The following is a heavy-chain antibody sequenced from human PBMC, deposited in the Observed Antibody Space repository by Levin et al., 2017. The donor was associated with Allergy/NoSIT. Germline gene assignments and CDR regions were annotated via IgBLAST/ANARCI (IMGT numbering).Heavy chain of an antibody. D-gene: IGHD1-14*01. CDR3: ARDGTLNDVVTGGSLDL. Sequence: GESLKISCSASGFTFSDFEMNWVRQAPGKGLEWISYIGSSGDNIFYADSVKGRFTISRDNARNSLFLHMKRLRSDDTAIYYCARDGTLNDVVTGGSLDLWGQGTMVTVSS. J-gene: IGHJ3*01. V-gene: IGHV3-48*03. CDR2: IGSSGDNI. CDR1: GFTFSDFE.